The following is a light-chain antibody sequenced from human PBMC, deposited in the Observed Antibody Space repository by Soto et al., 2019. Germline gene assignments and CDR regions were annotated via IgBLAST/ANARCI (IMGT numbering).Light chain of an antibody. V-gene: IGKV1-6*01. Sequence: AIQMTQFPSSLSASVGDRVTITCRASQDVRSDLGWYQRRPGKAPKLLIYASSSLQSGVPSRFSGSGSGTDFTLTISSLQPEDFATYYCLQDFNYPLTFGGGTKVEIK. CDR2: ASS. J-gene: IGKJ4*01. CDR1: QDVRSD. CDR3: LQDFNYPLT.